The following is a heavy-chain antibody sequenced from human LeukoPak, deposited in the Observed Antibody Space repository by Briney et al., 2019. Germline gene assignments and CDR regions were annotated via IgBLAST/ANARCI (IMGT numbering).Heavy chain of an antibody. D-gene: IGHD3-10*01. V-gene: IGHV1-8*03. Sequence: EASVKVSCKASGYPFANYDINWVRQATGQGLEWMGWMNSNSGVTGYAPKFQGRVTFTGNTSVSTAYMELSSLSSEDTAVYYCARAQRAMVRGAILYYFDYWGQGTLVTVSS. CDR2: MNSNSGVT. CDR1: GYPFANYD. J-gene: IGHJ4*02. CDR3: ARAQRAMVRGAILYYFDY.